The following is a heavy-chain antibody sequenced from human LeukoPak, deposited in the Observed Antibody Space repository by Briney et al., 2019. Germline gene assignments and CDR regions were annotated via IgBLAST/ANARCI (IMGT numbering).Heavy chain of an antibody. Sequence: PGGSLRLSCTASGFTFLDHAMNWVRQAPGKGLEWVGFIRSKAYGETTEYAASVRGRSTISRDDSRSIAYLQMNRLTIEDTAVYFCVRASPYNYDSSGLQRDSFDIWGQGTTVIVSS. D-gene: IGHD3-22*01. CDR2: IRSKAYGETT. CDR1: GFTFLDHA. V-gene: IGHV3-49*04. CDR3: VRASPYNYDSSGLQRDSFDI. J-gene: IGHJ3*02.